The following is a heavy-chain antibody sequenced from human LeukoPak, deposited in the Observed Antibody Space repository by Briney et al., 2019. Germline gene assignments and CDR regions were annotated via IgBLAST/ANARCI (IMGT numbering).Heavy chain of an antibody. CDR1: GYTFTSYD. CDR2: MNPNSGNT. J-gene: IGHJ5*02. D-gene: IGHD3-3*01. Sequence: GASVKVSCKASGYTFTSYDINWERQATGQGLEWMGWMNPNSGNTGYAQKFQGRVTMTRNTSISTAYMELSSLRSEDTAVYYCARVRGDYDFWSGSNWFDPWGQGTLVTVSS. V-gene: IGHV1-8*01. CDR3: ARVRGDYDFWSGSNWFDP.